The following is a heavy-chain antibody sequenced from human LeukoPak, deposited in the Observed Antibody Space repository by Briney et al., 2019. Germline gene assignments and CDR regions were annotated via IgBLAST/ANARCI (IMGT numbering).Heavy chain of an antibody. CDR2: ISSSSSYI. J-gene: IGHJ4*02. CDR1: GFTFSDYY. Sequence: GGSLRLSCAASGFTFSDYYMSWIRQAPGKGLEWVSSISSSSSYIYYADSVKGRFTISRDNAKNSLYLQMNSLRAEDTAVYYCARAGSSNYYDSSGYYPSWYFDYWGQGTLVTVSS. V-gene: IGHV3-11*06. CDR3: ARAGSSNYYDSSGYYPSWYFDY. D-gene: IGHD3-22*01.